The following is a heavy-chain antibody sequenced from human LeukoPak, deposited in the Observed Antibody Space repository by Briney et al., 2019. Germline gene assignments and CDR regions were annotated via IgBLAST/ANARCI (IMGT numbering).Heavy chain of an antibody. J-gene: IGHJ4*02. CDR3: AKALGYSYEGY. CDR2: ISCDGSRK. CDR1: GFTFSNYA. V-gene: IGHV3-30*04. Sequence: GGSLRLSCAASGFTFSNYAMHWVRQAPGKGLEWVAVISCDGSRKYYSDSVKGRLTISRDNSKNTVYVQMNSLRVEDTAVYYCAKALGYSYEGYWGQGTLVTVSS. D-gene: IGHD5-18*01.